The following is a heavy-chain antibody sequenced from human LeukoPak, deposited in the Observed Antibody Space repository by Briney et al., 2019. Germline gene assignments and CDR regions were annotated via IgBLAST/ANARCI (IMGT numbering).Heavy chain of an antibody. CDR2: IFHTGSA. Sequence: SETLSLTCAVSGYSISSGYQWAWIRQPPGNTLEWIGSIFHTGSAHYNPSLKSRVTIPVGTYTNHFSLRLTSVTAADTAVYYCARDPRWLTPDCTSISCYENYFDPWGQGILVTVSS. J-gene: IGHJ5*02. CDR1: GYSISSGYQ. V-gene: IGHV4-38-2*02. D-gene: IGHD2-2*01. CDR3: ARDPRWLTPDCTSISCYENYFDP.